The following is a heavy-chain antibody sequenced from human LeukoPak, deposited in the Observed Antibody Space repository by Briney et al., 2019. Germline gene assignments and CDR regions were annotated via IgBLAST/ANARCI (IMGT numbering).Heavy chain of an antibody. CDR2: TYSNGRT. D-gene: IGHD4-17*01. Sequence: GGPLRLSCAASGFTVSSNYMSWVRQAPGKGLEWVSVTYSNGRTYYADSVKGRFTISRDNSKNTLYLQINSLRAEDTAVYYCAKDPNGDYLGAFDSWGQGTLVTVSS. CDR1: GFTVSSNY. V-gene: IGHV3-53*01. J-gene: IGHJ4*02. CDR3: AKDPNGDYLGAFDS.